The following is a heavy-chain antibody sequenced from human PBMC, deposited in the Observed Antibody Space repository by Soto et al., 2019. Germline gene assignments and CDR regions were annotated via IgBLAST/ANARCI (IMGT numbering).Heavy chain of an antibody. CDR2: IHSGGHS. J-gene: IGHJ5*02. CDR3: AREAGLRYFDSLIVEFWFLP. Sequence: SETLSLTCTVSGGSMNNNYWSWIRQPPGKGLEWIAWIHSGGHSLSNPSLRSRVTMSVDTSKNQFSLKVTSVTAADTAVYYCAREAGLRYFDSLIVEFWFLPRGQGTLVTV. D-gene: IGHD3-9*01. CDR1: GGSMNNNY. V-gene: IGHV4-4*08.